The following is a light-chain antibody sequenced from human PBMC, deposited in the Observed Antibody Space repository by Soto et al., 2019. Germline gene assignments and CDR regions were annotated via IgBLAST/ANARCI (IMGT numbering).Light chain of an antibody. CDR3: QLFNNYSYT. J-gene: IGKJ2*01. CDR2: DAS. V-gene: IGKV1D-13*01. Sequence: AIQLTQSPSSLSASVGDRVTITCRASQGISSALAWYQQKPGKAPKLLIYDASSLESGVPSRFSGSGSGTDFTLTISSLQPEDFATYYCQLFNNYSYTFGQGTKLEIK. CDR1: QGISSA.